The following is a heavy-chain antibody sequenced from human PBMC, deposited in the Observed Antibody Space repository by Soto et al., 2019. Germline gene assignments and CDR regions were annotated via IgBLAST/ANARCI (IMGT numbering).Heavy chain of an antibody. Sequence: SETLSLTCTVSGGSISSGDYYWSWIRQPPGKGLEWIGYIYHSGSTYYNPSLKSRVTISVDRSKNQFSLKLSSVTAADTAVYYCARVDSSDYYGGRWFDPWGQGTLVTVSS. D-gene: IGHD3-22*01. CDR3: ARVDSSDYYGGRWFDP. CDR2: IYHSGST. CDR1: GGSISSGDYY. J-gene: IGHJ5*02. V-gene: IGHV4-30-2*01.